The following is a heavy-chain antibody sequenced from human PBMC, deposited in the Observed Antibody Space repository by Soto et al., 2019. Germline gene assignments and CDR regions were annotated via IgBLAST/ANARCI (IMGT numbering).Heavy chain of an antibody. CDR3: ARVRWLGELYWFDP. V-gene: IGHV4-31*03. J-gene: IGHJ5*02. CDR1: GGSISSGGYY. D-gene: IGHD3-10*01. Sequence: PSETLSLTCTVSGGSISSGGYYWSWIRQHPGKGLEWIGYIYYSGSTSYNPSLKSRVTISVDTSKNQFSLKLSSVTAADTAVYYCARVRWLGELYWFDPWGQGTLVTVSS. CDR2: IYYSGST.